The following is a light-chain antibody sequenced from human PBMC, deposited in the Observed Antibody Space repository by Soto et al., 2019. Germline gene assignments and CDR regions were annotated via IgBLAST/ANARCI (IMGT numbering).Light chain of an antibody. Sequence: QSALTQPRSVSGSPGQSVTISCTGTSSDVGGYNYVSWYQQHPGKVPKLMIYDVSKWPSGVPDRFSGSKSGNTASLTISGLQAEDEADYYCCSYAGSFTLVFGEGTKVTVL. CDR2: DVS. CDR3: CSYAGSFTLV. V-gene: IGLV2-11*01. CDR1: SSDVGGYNY. J-gene: IGLJ2*01.